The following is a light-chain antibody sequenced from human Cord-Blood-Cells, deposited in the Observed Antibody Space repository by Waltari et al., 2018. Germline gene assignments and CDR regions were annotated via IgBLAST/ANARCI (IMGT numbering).Light chain of an antibody. V-gene: IGKV3-20*01. CDR3: QQYGSSTYT. CDR2: GAS. CDR1: QSVSSSY. J-gene: IGKJ2*01. Sequence: EIVLTQSPGTLSLSPGEXATLXCRASQSVSSSYLAWYQQKPGQAPRLLIYGASSRATGIPDRFSGSGSGTDFTLTISRLEPEDFAVYYCQQYGSSTYTFGQGTKLEIK.